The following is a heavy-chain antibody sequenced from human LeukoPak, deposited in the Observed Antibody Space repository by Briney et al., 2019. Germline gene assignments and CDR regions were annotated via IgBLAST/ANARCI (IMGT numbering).Heavy chain of an antibody. CDR2: ISHSGRT. D-gene: IGHD2-2*01. CDR1: DGSITTDDYF. CDR3: ARDRVVPAARGYFDL. Sequence: SETLSLTCTVSDGSITTDDYFWSWIRQPPGKGLEWIGYISHSGRTYSNPSLKSRVTMSVDTSKNQFSLKLSSVTAADTAVYYCARDRVVPAARGYFDLWGRGTLVTVSS. V-gene: IGHV4-30-2*01. J-gene: IGHJ2*01.